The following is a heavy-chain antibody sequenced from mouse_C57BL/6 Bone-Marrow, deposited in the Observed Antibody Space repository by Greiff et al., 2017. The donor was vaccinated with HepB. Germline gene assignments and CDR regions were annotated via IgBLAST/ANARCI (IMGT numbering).Heavy chain of an antibody. Sequence: VQLKQSGPELVKPGASVKISCKASGYTFTDYYMNWVKQSHGKSLEWIGDINPNNGGTSYNQKFKGKATLTVDKSSSTAYMELRSLTSEDSAVYYCARPPYYYGSSYWYFDVWGTGTTVTVSS. J-gene: IGHJ1*03. CDR1: GYTFTDYY. CDR2: INPNNGGT. CDR3: ARPPYYYGSSYWYFDV. D-gene: IGHD1-1*01. V-gene: IGHV1-26*01.